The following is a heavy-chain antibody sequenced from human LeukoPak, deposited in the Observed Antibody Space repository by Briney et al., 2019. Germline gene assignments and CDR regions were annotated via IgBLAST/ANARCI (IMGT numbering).Heavy chain of an antibody. J-gene: IGHJ3*02. CDR2: IYPGDSDT. Sequence: GESLKISCQASGYSFMTYWIGWVRQMPGKGLEWMAIIYPGDSDTKYSPSFQDQITISADKSINTAYLHWRSLKASDTAMYYCARLSMIDTFDIWGLGTVVTVSS. CDR1: GYSFMTYW. V-gene: IGHV5-51*01. CDR3: ARLSMIDTFDI. D-gene: IGHD3-22*01.